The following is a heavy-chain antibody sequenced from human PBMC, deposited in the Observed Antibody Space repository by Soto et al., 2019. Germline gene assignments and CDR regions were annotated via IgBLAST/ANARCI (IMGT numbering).Heavy chain of an antibody. CDR1: GFTFSAYD. CDR3: ASAYSCRLPSRAHYYVAMEV. Sequence: GGSLRLSCGASGFTFSAYDMHWVRQTTGKGLEWVSAIGAADDPYYLGSVKGRFTTSRENAKNSSYLQMNSLRAEETAFYYCASAYSCRLPSRAHYYVAMEVRGQGYKVT. V-gene: IGHV3-13*05. D-gene: IGHD2-15*01. CDR2: IGAADDP. J-gene: IGHJ6*02.